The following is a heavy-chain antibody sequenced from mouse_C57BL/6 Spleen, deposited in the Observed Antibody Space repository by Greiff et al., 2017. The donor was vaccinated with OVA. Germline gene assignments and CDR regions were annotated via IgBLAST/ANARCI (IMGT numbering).Heavy chain of an antibody. CDR2: INPGSGGT. CDR3: ARKGYYGVFDY. V-gene: IGHV1-54*01. J-gene: IGHJ2*01. Sequence: QVQLQQSGAELVRPGTSVKVSCKASGYAFTNYLLEWVKQRPGQGLEWIGVINPGSGGTNYNEKFKGKATLTADKSSSTAYMQLSSLTSEDSAVYFCARKGYYGVFDYWGQGTTLTVSS. D-gene: IGHD1-1*01. CDR1: GYAFTNYL.